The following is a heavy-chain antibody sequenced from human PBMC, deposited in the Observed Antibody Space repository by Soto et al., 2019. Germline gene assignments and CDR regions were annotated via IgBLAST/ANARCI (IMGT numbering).Heavy chain of an antibody. CDR3: ARDRLMATAGTARHYFGLDA. CDR1: GGSIRSGGYY. V-gene: IGHV4-31*03. CDR2: IYYSGNT. D-gene: IGHD5-18*01. J-gene: IGHJ6*02. Sequence: ASETLSLTCTVSGGSIRSGGYYWSWVRQNPRRGLEWIGNIYYSGNTYYNPSLKSRLTISVDTPKNQFSLNLSSVTAADTAVYYCARDRLMATAGTARHYFGLDAWGQGTTVTVSS.